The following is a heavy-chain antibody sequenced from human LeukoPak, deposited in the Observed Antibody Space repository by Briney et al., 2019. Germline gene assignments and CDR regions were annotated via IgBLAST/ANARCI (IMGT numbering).Heavy chain of an antibody. CDR2: IYYSGST. CDR3: ARTDSSGYYYWFDP. D-gene: IGHD3-22*01. CDR1: GGSISTYY. J-gene: IGHJ5*02. Sequence: SETLSLTCTVSGGSISTYYWSWIRQPPGKGLEWIGYIYYSGSTNYNPSLKSRVTTSVDTSKNQFSLKLSSVTAADTAVYYCARTDSSGYYYWFDPRGQGTLVTVSS. V-gene: IGHV4-59*08.